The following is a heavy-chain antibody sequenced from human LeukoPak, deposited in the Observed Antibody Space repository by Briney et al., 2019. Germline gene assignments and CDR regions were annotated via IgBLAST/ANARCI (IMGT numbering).Heavy chain of an antibody. CDR1: GGSFSGYY. V-gene: IGHV4-34*01. CDR2: INHSGST. CDR3: ARGRRNYDFWSGYYGNWFDP. J-gene: IGHJ5*02. Sequence: SETLSLTCAVYGGSFSGYYWSWLRQPPGKGLEWIGEINHSGSTNYNPSLKSRVTISVDTSKNQFSLKLSSVTAADTAVYYCARGRRNYDFWSGYYGNWFDPWGQGTLVTVSS. D-gene: IGHD3-3*01.